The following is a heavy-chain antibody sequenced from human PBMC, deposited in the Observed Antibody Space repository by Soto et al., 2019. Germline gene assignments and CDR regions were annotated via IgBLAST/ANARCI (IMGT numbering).Heavy chain of an antibody. Sequence: ASVKVSCKASGYTFTSYAMHWVRQAPGQRLGWMGWINGGNGNTKYSQKFQGRVTITRDTSASTAYMELSSLRSEDTAVYYCARDGAVAGDSNFDYWGQGTLVTVSS. J-gene: IGHJ4*02. CDR3: ARDGAVAGDSNFDY. CDR1: GYTFTSYA. D-gene: IGHD6-19*01. V-gene: IGHV1-3*01. CDR2: INGGNGNT.